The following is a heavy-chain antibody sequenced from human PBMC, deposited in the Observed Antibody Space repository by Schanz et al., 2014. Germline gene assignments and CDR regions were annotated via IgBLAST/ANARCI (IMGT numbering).Heavy chain of an antibody. D-gene: IGHD6-6*01. CDR2: INPSGGGT. CDR1: GYTFVSYS. J-gene: IGHJ4*02. Sequence: QVQVEQSGPEVKKPGASVTVSCQASGYTFVSYSMHWVRQAPGQGLEWMGIINPSGGGTSYALRFQGRVTMTADTSTSTAYMDLRSLRSDDTAVYYCARDQSPYTNSSDVRYFDYWGQGSLVTVSS. V-gene: IGHV1-46*01. CDR3: ARDQSPYTNSSDVRYFDY.